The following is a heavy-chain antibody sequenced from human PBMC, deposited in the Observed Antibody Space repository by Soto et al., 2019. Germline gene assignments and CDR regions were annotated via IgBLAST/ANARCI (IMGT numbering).Heavy chain of an antibody. J-gene: IGHJ4*02. CDR2: ICSRSQTI. V-gene: IGHV3-48*02. Sequence: GGSLRLSCGVSEFTFSSYSMNWVRQAPGKGLEWLSYICSRSQTIFYADSVKGRFTISRDNAKNSLYLQVNSLRDEDTAVYFCAREDIMGTRSFDYWGQGTLVTVSS. D-gene: IGHD1-26*01. CDR1: EFTFSSYS. CDR3: AREDIMGTRSFDY.